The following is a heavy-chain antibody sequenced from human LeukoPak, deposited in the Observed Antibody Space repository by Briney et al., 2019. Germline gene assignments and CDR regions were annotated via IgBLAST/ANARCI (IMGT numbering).Heavy chain of an antibody. J-gene: IGHJ3*02. CDR1: GFTFSIYD. CDR2: IGSAGDK. CDR3: ARGKGARYYYDSSGIDAFDI. Sequence: GGSLRLSCAASGFTFSIYDMHWVRQATGKGLEWVSAIGSAGDKYYPGSVKGRFTISRRNTKNSLYLQMNSLRAGDTAVYYCARGKGARYYYDSSGIDAFDIWGQGTMVTVSS. D-gene: IGHD3-22*01. V-gene: IGHV3-13*01.